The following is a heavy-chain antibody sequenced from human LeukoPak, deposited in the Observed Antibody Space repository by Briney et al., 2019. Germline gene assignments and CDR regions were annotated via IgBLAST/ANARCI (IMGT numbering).Heavy chain of an antibody. CDR2: IYVGGSI. CDR3: AKVHRAANWFDAFDV. J-gene: IGHJ3*01. CDR1: GLTVSSNY. Sequence: TGGSLRLSCAASGLTVSSNYMSWVRQAPEKGLEWVSIIYVGGSIYYADSVKGRFTISRDNSKNTLYLQMSSLRVEDTALYYCAKVHRAANWFDAFDVWGQGTMVTVSS. V-gene: IGHV3-53*01. D-gene: IGHD2-15*01.